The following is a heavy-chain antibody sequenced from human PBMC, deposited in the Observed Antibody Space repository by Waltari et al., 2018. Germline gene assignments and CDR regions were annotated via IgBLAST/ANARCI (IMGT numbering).Heavy chain of an antibody. D-gene: IGHD5-18*01. Sequence: EVQLVEAGGDIVQPGGSLRISCGASGVRCSDDGMHWVRQVPGKGLVWVARINSDGSSISYSDSVKGRFTISRDNSKNMLYLQLNSLRAEDTAVYYCARKGGRGYTYGPFYYDSWGQGTLVTVSS. CDR1: GVRCSDDG. J-gene: IGHJ4*02. CDR3: ARKGGRGYTYGPFYYDS. CDR2: INSDGSSI. V-gene: IGHV3-74*01.